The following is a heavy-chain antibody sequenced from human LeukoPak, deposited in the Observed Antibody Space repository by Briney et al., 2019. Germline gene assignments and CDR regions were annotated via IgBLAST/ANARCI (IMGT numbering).Heavy chain of an antibody. V-gene: IGHV3-48*01. CDR2: IISSSSTT. Sequence: GGSLRLSCAASGFTFSSYSMNWFRQAPGKRLEGGSYIISSSSTTYYAESVKGRFTISRDNAKNSLYLQMNSLRAEDTAVYYCARVLAGVGVPAAILSFWGQGTLVTVSS. D-gene: IGHD2-2*01. CDR1: GFTFSSYS. J-gene: IGHJ4*02. CDR3: ARVLAGVGVPAAILSF.